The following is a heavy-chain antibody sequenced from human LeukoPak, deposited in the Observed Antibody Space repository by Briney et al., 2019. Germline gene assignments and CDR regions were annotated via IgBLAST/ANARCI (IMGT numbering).Heavy chain of an antibody. CDR2: TYYSGST. J-gene: IGHJ5*02. CDR1: GGSISSYY. V-gene: IGHV4-59*01. D-gene: IGHD3-10*01. Sequence: PSETLSLTCTVSGGSISSYYWSWIRQPPGKGLEWIGYTYYSGSTNYNPSLKSRVTISVDTSKNQFSLKLSSVTAADTAVYYCARGGLLWFGESSNWFDPWGQGTLVTVSS. CDR3: ARGGLLWFGESSNWFDP.